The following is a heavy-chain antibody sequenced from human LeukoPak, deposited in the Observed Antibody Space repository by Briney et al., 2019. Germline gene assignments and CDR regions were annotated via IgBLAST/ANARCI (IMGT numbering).Heavy chain of an antibody. D-gene: IGHD3-10*01. CDR3: ARAPGPYGSGSSPPDY. J-gene: IGHJ4*02. CDR2: IYYSGST. Sequence: PSETLSLTCSVSGGSISSSSHYWDWIRQPPGEGLEWIGSIYYSGSTYYNPSLKSRVTISVDTSKNQFSLKLSSVTAADTAVYYCARAPGPYGSGSSPPDYWGQGTLVTVSS. V-gene: IGHV4-39*07. CDR1: GGSISSSSHY.